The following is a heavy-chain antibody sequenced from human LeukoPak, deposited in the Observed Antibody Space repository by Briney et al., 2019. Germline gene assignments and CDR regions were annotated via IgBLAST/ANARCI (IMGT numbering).Heavy chain of an antibody. D-gene: IGHD2-15*01. CDR1: GCSISSYY. CDR3: AREGGYCSGGSCRKGKNWFDP. J-gene: IGHJ5*02. V-gene: IGHV4-59*01. CDR2: IYYSGST. Sequence: SETLSLTCTVSGCSISSYYWSWIRQPPGKGLEVIGYIYYSGSTNFNPSLKSRVTISVDTSKNQFSLKLSSVTAADTAVYYCAREGGYCSGGSCRKGKNWFDPWGQGTLVTVSS.